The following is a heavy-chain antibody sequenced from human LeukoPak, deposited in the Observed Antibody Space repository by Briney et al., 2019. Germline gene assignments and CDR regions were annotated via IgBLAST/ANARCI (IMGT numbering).Heavy chain of an antibody. J-gene: IGHJ4*02. CDR2: IIPIFGTA. CDR1: GGTFSSYA. D-gene: IGHD5-12*01. V-gene: IGHV1-69*13. CDR3: ASGEYSGYDSPFDY. Sequence: ASVKVSCKASGGTFSSYAISWVRQAPGQGLEWMGGIIPIFGTANYAQKFQGSVTITADESTSTAYMELSSLRSEDTAVYYCASGEYSGYDSPFDYWGQGTLVTVSS.